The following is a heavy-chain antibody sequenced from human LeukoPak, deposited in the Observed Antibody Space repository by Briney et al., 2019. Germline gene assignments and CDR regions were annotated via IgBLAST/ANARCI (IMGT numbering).Heavy chain of an antibody. CDR3: AREGTVISFNY. CDR2: ISGSGSST. D-gene: IGHD4-11*01. J-gene: IGHJ4*02. Sequence: GGSLRLSCAASGFTFSSYAMSWVRQAPGNGLEWVSAISGSGSSTYYADSVKGRFTISRDNSKNTLYLQMNSLRAEDTAVYYCAREGTVISFNYWGQGTLVTVSS. CDR1: GFTFSSYA. V-gene: IGHV3-23*01.